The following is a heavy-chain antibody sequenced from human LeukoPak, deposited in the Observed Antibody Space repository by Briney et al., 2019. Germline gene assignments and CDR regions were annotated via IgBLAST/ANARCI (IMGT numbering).Heavy chain of an antibody. D-gene: IGHD4/OR15-4a*01. Sequence: GGSLRLSCTASGFTFGDYAMSWVRQAPGKGLEWVGFIRSKAYGGTTEYAASVKDRFTISRDDSKSIAYLQMNSLKTEDTAVYYCTVDYGIVYWGQGTLVTVSS. V-gene: IGHV3-49*04. CDR2: IRSKAYGGTT. CDR1: GFTFGDYA. J-gene: IGHJ4*02. CDR3: TVDYGIVY.